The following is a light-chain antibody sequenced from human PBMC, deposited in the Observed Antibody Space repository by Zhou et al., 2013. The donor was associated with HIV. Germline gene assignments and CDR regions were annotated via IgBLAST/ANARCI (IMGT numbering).Light chain of an antibody. Sequence: EIVLTQSPATLSLSPGERATLSCRASQSVGSSLAWYQQKPGQAPSLLISDASNRATGIPARFSGSGSGTDFTLTIRRLEPEDFAVYYCQQYGNSVIFGPGTKVDIK. CDR2: DAS. V-gene: IGKV3-11*01. CDR1: QSVGSS. CDR3: QQYGNSVI. J-gene: IGKJ3*01.